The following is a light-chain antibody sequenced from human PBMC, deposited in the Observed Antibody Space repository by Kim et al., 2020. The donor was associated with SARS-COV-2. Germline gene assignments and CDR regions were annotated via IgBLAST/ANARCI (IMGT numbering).Light chain of an antibody. Sequence: ASVGDRVAVNCRASQSITACLAWYRQRPGKAPELLIYDASSLQSGVPSRFTGSGSGTEFTLTISSLQPDDFATYYCQQHKTYPLTFGGGTKVDIK. CDR1: QSITAC. CDR3: QQHKTYPLT. J-gene: IGKJ4*01. V-gene: IGKV1-5*01. CDR2: DAS.